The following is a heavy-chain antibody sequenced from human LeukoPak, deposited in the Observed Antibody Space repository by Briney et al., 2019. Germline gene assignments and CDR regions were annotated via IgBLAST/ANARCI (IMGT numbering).Heavy chain of an antibody. V-gene: IGHV4-4*09. D-gene: IGHD1-1*01. CDR1: GGSISSYY. Sequence: SETLSLTCTVSGGSISSYYWSWIRQPPGKGLEWIGYIYTSGSTNYNPSLKSQVTISVDTSKNQFSLKLSSVTAADTAVYYCARSLTVQGYYYYYYMDVWGKGTTVTVSS. J-gene: IGHJ6*03. CDR2: IYTSGST. CDR3: ARSLTVQGYYYYYYMDV.